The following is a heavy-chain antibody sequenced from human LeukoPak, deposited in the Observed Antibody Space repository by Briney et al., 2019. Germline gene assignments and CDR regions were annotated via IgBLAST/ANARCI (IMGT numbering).Heavy chain of an antibody. J-gene: IGHJ6*04. CDR2: ISIIGSTI. Sequence: GGSLRLSCAASGFTFSSYEMNWVRQAPGKGLGLVSYISIIGSTIYYADSVKGRCNISRDNTKTSLYLQMNSLRAEDTAVYYCAELGINMIGGVWGKGTTVTISS. CDR3: AELGINMIGGV. CDR1: GFTFSSYE. D-gene: IGHD3-10*02. V-gene: IGHV3-48*03.